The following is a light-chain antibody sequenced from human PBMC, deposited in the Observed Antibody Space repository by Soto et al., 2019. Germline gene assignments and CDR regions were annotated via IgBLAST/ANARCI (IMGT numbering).Light chain of an antibody. CDR3: QQYYHWPRT. Sequence: VMTQSPATLSVSPGERATLSCRASQSVNSNLAWYQQKPGQAPRLLIYGASTRATGIPARFSGSGSGTDFNLTISSLQSEDFAVYYCQQYYHWPRTFGQGTKVDIK. V-gene: IGKV3-15*01. CDR1: QSVNSN. J-gene: IGKJ1*01. CDR2: GAS.